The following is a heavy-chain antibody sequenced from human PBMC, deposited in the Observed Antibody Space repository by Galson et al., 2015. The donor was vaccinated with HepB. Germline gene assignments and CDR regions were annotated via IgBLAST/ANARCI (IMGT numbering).Heavy chain of an antibody. D-gene: IGHD1-26*01. CDR1: GFTFSSHW. Sequence: GSLRLSCAASGFTFSSHWMSWFRQAPGKVLEWVASIKQDGSDKNYADSVKGRFTISRDNGKNSLFLQVNSLRAEDTALYYCARGVVGATRAFDLWGQGTLVTVSS. V-gene: IGHV3-7*01. CDR3: ARGVVGATRAFDL. J-gene: IGHJ3*01. CDR2: IKQDGSDK.